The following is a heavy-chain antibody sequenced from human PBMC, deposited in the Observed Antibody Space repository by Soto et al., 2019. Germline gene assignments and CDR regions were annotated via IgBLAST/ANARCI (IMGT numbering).Heavy chain of an antibody. CDR2: ISYDGSNK. J-gene: IGHJ6*02. CDR1: GLTFSTSG. CDR3: AKVARTPAMVTPPSLFGSGG. V-gene: IGHV3-30*18. Sequence: GGSLRLSCADSGLTFSTSGMHWVRQAPGKGLEWVAVISYDGSNKYYRDSVKGRFTISRDNSKNTLYLQMNSLRLEDTAVYYCAKVARTPAMVTPPSLFGSGGWGQGTTVTVSS. D-gene: IGHD5-18*01.